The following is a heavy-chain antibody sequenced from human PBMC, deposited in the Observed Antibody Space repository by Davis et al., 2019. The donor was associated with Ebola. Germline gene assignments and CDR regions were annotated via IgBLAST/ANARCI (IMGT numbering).Heavy chain of an antibody. V-gene: IGHV3-7*01. D-gene: IGHD5-18*01. CDR1: GFTFSSYW. CDR2: IKQDGSEK. CDR3: AKVDTAMADYYYYGMDV. J-gene: IGHJ6*04. Sequence: PGGSLRLSCAASGFTFSSYWMSWVRQAPGKGLEWVANIKQDGSEKYYVDSVKGRFTISRDNAKNSLYLQMNSLRAEDTAVYYCAKVDTAMADYYYYGMDVWGKGTTATVSS.